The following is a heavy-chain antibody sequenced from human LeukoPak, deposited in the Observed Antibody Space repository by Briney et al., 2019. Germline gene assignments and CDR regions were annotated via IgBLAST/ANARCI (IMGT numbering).Heavy chain of an antibody. V-gene: IGHV4-61*05. CDR3: ARVYYGSGSYSTYYYYYMDV. CDR2: IYYSGST. D-gene: IGHD3-10*01. CDR1: GGSTSSSSYY. J-gene: IGHJ6*03. Sequence: SETLSLTCTVSGGSTSSSSYYWGWIRQPPGKGLEWIGYIYYSGSTNYNPSLKSRVTISVDTSKNQFSLKLSSVTAADTAVYYCARVYYGSGSYSTYYYYYMDVWGKGTTVTISS.